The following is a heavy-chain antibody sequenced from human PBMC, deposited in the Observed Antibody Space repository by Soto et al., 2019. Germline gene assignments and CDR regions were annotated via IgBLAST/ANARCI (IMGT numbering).Heavy chain of an antibody. Sequence: EVQLVESGGGLVQPGGSLRLSCAASGFTVSSNYMSWVRQAPGKGLEWVSVIYSGGSTYYADSVKGRFTISRHNSENSLYLQMDSRRAEDTAVYYCARVRGGYYANLWCQGTLVTVSS. J-gene: IGHJ5*02. V-gene: IGHV3-53*04. CDR2: IYSGGST. D-gene: IGHD3-22*01. CDR1: GFTVSSNY. CDR3: ARVRGGYYANL.